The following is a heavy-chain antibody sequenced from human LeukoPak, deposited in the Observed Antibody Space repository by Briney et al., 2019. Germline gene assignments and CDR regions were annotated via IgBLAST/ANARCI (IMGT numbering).Heavy chain of an antibody. Sequence: GGSLRLSCAASGFTFSSYAMHWVRQAPGKGLEWVAVISYDGSNKYYADSVKGRFTISRDNTKNTLYLQMNSLRAEDTAVYYCASPEFNYYDSSGYTGAFDYWGQGTLVTVSS. J-gene: IGHJ4*02. CDR3: ASPEFNYYDSSGYTGAFDY. CDR2: ISYDGSNK. V-gene: IGHV3-30-3*01. CDR1: GFTFSSYA. D-gene: IGHD3-22*01.